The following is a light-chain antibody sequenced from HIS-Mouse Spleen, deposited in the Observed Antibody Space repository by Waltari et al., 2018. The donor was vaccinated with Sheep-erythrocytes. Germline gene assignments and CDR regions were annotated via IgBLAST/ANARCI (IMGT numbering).Light chain of an antibody. Sequence: QSALTQPPSASGSPGQSVTISCTGTSSDVGGYNYVSWYQQLPGTAPKLMIYEVSKRPPGVPDRCSGSKSGNTASLTVSGLQAEDEADYYCSSYAGSNNWVFGGGTKLTVL. CDR3: SSYAGSNNWV. CDR1: SSDVGGYNY. CDR2: EVS. V-gene: IGLV2-8*01. J-gene: IGLJ3*02.